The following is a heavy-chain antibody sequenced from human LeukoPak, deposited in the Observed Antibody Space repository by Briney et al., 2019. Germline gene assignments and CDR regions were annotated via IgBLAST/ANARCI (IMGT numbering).Heavy chain of an antibody. Sequence: PSETLSLTCAVYGGSFSGYYWSWIRQPPGKGLEWIGEINHSGSTNYNPSLKSRVTISVDTSKNQFSLKLSSVTAADTAVYYCARLGTYYDFWRARDGYYYYYMDVWGKGTAVTVSS. CDR2: INHSGST. V-gene: IGHV4-34*01. J-gene: IGHJ6*03. CDR3: ARLGTYYDFWRARDGYYYYYMDV. D-gene: IGHD3-3*01. CDR1: GGSFSGYY.